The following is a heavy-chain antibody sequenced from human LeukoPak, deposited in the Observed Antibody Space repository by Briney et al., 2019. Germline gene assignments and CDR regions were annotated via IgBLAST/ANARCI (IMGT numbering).Heavy chain of an antibody. CDR2: ISDNGGGT. J-gene: IGHJ4*02. CDR3: ARGHPDYGDYVSCFDF. D-gene: IGHD4-17*01. V-gene: IGHV3-23*01. CDR1: GFTFSDYA. Sequence: GGSLRLSCTASGFTFSDYAMSWVRQAPGEGLEWVSSISDNGGGTYYANSVKGRFTISRDNSKNTLFLQMNSLRAEDTAVYYCARGHPDYGDYVSCFDFWGQGALVTVSS.